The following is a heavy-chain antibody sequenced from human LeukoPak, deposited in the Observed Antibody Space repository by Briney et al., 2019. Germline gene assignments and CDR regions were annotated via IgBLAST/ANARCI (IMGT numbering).Heavy chain of an antibody. CDR2: INPSVGTT. CDR1: GYTFTDHY. Sequence: ASVRVSCKTSGYTFTDHYMHWVRQAPGQGLEWMGIINPSVGTTKSPDKFQGRVTMTRDTSTSTVYMELSGLGSDDTATYYCTRAQSYCTSTSCSADYWGQGTLVTVSS. CDR3: TRAQSYCTSTSCSADY. J-gene: IGHJ4*02. D-gene: IGHD2-2*01. V-gene: IGHV1-46*01.